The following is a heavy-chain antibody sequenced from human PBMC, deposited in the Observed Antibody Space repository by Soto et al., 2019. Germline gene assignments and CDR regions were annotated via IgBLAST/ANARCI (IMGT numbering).Heavy chain of an antibody. Sequence: ASVKVSCKASGYTFTSYAMHWVRQAPGQRLEWMGWINAGNGNTKYSRKFQGRVTITADKSTSTAYMELSSLRSEDTAVYYCARDLSEGGPWGQGTLVTVSS. V-gene: IGHV1-3*01. D-gene: IGHD6-25*01. CDR1: GYTFTSYA. J-gene: IGHJ5*02. CDR2: INAGNGNT. CDR3: ARDLSEGGP.